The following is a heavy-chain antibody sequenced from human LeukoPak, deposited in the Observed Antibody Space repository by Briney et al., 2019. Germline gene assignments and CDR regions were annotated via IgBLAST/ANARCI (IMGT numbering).Heavy chain of an antibody. D-gene: IGHD2-15*01. CDR2: ISSSGSSI. J-gene: IGHJ6*02. V-gene: IGHV3-48*03. CDR3: ARAGSDIVVVVAAKEDLDV. Sequence: GGSLRRSCAASGFTFSSYEMNWVRQAPGKGLEWVSYISSSGSSIYYADSVKGRFTISRDNAKNSLYLQMNSLRAEDTAVYYCARAGSDIVVVVAAKEDLDVWGQGTTVTVSS. CDR1: GFTFSSYE.